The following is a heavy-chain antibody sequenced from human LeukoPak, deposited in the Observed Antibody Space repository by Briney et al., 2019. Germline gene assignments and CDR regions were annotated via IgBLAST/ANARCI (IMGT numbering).Heavy chain of an antibody. CDR3: ASFRFGVVTPHYYYMDV. Sequence: SQTLSLTCTVSGGSVSSGGYYWSWIRQPPGKGLGWIGYIYHSGSTYYNPSLKSRVTISVDRSKNQFSLKLSSVTAADTAVYYCASFRFGVVTPHYYYMDVWGKGTTVTVSS. V-gene: IGHV4-30-2*01. CDR2: IYHSGST. D-gene: IGHD3-3*01. CDR1: GGSVSSGGYY. J-gene: IGHJ6*03.